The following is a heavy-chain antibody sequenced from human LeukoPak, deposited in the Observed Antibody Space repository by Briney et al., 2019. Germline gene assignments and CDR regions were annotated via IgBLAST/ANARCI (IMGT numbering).Heavy chain of an antibody. J-gene: IGHJ4*02. D-gene: IGHD5-18*01. CDR3: AKDSDTAMGSGGYFDY. V-gene: IGHV3-43D*03. CDR2: ISWDGGST. Sequence: PGGSLRLSCAASGFTFDDYAMHWVRQAPGKGLEWVSLISWDGGSTYYADSVKGRFTISRDNSKNSLYLQMNSLRAEDTALYYCAKDSDTAMGSGGYFDYWGQGTLVTVSS. CDR1: GFTFDDYA.